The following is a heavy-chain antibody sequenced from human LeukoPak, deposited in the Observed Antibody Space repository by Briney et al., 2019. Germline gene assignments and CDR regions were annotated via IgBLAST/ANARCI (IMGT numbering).Heavy chain of an antibody. CDR2: IFGGGIST. CDR1: GFTFSNFG. V-gene: IGHV3-23*01. Sequence: PGGSLRLSCAASGFTFSNFGMSWVRQAPGKGLERVSAIFGGGISTYYADSVKDRFFIYRDNSQNRLFLQLNSLRVEDTAVYYCAKGLGEFASAPDSWGQGTLVTVSS. J-gene: IGHJ5*01. CDR3: AKGLGEFASAPDS.